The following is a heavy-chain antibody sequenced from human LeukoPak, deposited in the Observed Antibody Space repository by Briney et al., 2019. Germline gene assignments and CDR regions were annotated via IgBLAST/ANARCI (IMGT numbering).Heavy chain of an antibody. Sequence: GGSLRLSCAASGFTFSSYSMNWVRQAPGKGLEWVSSISSSSSYIYYADSVKGRFTISRDNAKKSLYLQMNSLRAEDTAVYYCARGYRYGATFDYWGQGALVTVSS. D-gene: IGHD5-18*01. CDR2: ISSSSSYI. CDR3: ARGYRYGATFDY. V-gene: IGHV3-21*01. CDR1: GFTFSSYS. J-gene: IGHJ4*02.